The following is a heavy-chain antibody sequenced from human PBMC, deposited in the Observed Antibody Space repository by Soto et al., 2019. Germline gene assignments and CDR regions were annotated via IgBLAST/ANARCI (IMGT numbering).Heavy chain of an antibody. D-gene: IGHD3-16*01. V-gene: IGHV4-4*07. J-gene: IGHJ4*02. CDR1: GASITNFY. CDR3: ARGGAYYFDS. Sequence: PSETLSLTCPVSGASITNFYWSWIRQSASKGLEWIGRIYTRGSTDYNPSLKSRVIMSIDTSKNQVSLTLSSVTAADTAIYYCARGGAYYFDSWGQGILVTVYS. CDR2: IYTRGST.